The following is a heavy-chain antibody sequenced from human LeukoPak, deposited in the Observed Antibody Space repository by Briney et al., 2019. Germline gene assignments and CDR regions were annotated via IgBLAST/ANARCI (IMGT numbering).Heavy chain of an antibody. CDR3: AKAGAPMGGY. Sequence: SEPLSFPCTPSGGSLSGDNYYWSWIRQPPGKGLQWIAYISLSGSTNYNPSLKSRVTISLDTSKNQFSLRLTSVTAADTAVYYCAKAGAPMGGYWGQGTLVTVSS. V-gene: IGHV4-61*01. J-gene: IGHJ4*02. CDR1: GGSLSGDNYY. D-gene: IGHD3-16*01. CDR2: ISLSGST.